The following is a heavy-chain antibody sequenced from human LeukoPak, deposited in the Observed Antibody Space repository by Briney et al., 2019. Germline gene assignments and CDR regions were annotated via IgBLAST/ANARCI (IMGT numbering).Heavy chain of an antibody. CDR1: GFTFSSYA. CDR3: ARIRADSGSGSYWGVSENGWFDP. CDR2: ISYDGSNK. D-gene: IGHD3-10*01. Sequence: GGSLRLSCAASGFTFSSYAMHWVRQAPGKGLEWVAVISYDGSNKYYADSVKGRFTISRDNSKNRLYLQMNSLRAEDTAVYYCARIRADSGSGSYWGVSENGWFDPWGQGTLVTVSS. V-gene: IGHV3-30*04. J-gene: IGHJ5*02.